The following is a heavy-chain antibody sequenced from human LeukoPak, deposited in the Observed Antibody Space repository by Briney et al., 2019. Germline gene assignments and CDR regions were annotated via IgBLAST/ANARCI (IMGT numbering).Heavy chain of an antibody. Sequence: ASVKVSCKASGGTFSSYAISWVRQAPGQGLEWMGWISTYSGNTKYAQKLQGRVTMTTDTSTSTAYMELRSLRSDDTAEYYCARWGRVGASGFDYWGQGTLVTVSS. CDR3: ARWGRVGASGFDY. V-gene: IGHV1-18*01. J-gene: IGHJ4*02. CDR2: ISTYSGNT. D-gene: IGHD1-26*01. CDR1: GGTFSSYA.